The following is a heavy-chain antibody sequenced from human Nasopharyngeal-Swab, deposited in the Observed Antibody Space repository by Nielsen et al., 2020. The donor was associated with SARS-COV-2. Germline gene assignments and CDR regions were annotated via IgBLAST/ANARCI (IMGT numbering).Heavy chain of an antibody. V-gene: IGHV4-59*01. CDR1: GGSISSYY. J-gene: IGHJ5*02. D-gene: IGHD1-1*01. Sequence: SETLSLTCTVSGGSISSYYWSWIRQPPGKGLEWIGYIYYSGSTNYNPSLKSRVNISVDTSKNQFSLKLSSVTAADTAVYYCARGVSARLSSREQLELNWFDPWGQGTLVTVSS. CDR3: ARGVSARLSSREQLELNWFDP. CDR2: IYYSGST.